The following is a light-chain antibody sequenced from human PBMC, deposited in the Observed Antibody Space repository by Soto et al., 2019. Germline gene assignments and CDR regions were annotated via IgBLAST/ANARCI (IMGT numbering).Light chain of an antibody. V-gene: IGLV1-40*01. J-gene: IGLJ2*01. CDR2: RNN. Sequence: QPVLTQPPSVSGPPGQRVTISCTGSNSNIGAGFDVHWYQQFPGTAPKLLIYRNNQRPSGVPDRFSGSKSGTSASLAITGLQAEDEADYYCQSFWVFGGGTKLTVL. CDR3: QSFWV. CDR1: NSNIGAGFD.